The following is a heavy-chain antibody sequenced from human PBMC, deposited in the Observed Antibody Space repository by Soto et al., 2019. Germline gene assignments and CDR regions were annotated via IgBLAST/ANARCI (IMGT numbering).Heavy chain of an antibody. Sequence: GGSLRLSCTTSGFTFGDYAMSWFRQAPGKGLEWVGFIRSLTYGGTADYAAAVRGRFTISRDDSNSIAYLQMNSLKTEDTAVYYCQPDAMSHYYYMDVWGTGTSVTVSS. V-gene: IGHV3-49*03. CDR1: GFTFGDYA. CDR3: QPDAMSHYYYMDV. CDR2: IRSLTYGGTA. J-gene: IGHJ6*03. D-gene: IGHD2-2*01.